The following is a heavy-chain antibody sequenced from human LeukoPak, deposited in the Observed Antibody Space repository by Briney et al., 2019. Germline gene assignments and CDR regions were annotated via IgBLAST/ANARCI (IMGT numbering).Heavy chain of an antibody. CDR2: INPTSGGT. CDR3: ARITKTYYYYYMDV. Sequence: ASVKVSCKASGYTFTGYYMHWVRQAPGQGLEWMGWINPTSGGTKYAQKFQGRVTMTRDTSTSTAYMELSRLRSDDTAVYYCARITKTYYYYYMDVWGKGTTVTISS. J-gene: IGHJ6*03. CDR1: GYTFTGYY. V-gene: IGHV1-2*02. D-gene: IGHD3-10*01.